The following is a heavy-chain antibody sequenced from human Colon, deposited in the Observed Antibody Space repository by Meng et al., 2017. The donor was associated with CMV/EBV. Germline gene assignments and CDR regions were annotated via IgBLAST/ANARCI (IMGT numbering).Heavy chain of an antibody. CDR2: INPDSGVT. Sequence: ASVKVSCKASGYTFTSYDINWVRQATGQGLEWMGWINPDSGVTHYAQKFQGRVTMTRDTSISTAYMELGRLRLDDTAVYYCARGLVAAADSYYYYYYAMDVWGQGTTVTVSS. V-gene: IGHV1-2*02. CDR1: GYTFTSYD. J-gene: IGHJ6*02. CDR3: ARGLVAAADSYYYYYYAMDV. D-gene: IGHD6-13*01.